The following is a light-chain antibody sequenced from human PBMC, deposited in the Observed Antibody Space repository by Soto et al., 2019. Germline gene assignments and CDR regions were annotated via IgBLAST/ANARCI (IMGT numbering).Light chain of an antibody. CDR3: SSDAGSNNLV. J-gene: IGLJ2*01. CDR2: EVS. Sequence: QSVLTQPPSASGSPGQSVTISCTGTSSDVGGYNYVSWYQQHPGKAPKLMIYEVSKRPSGVPDRFSGSKSGNTASLTVSGLQAEDEADYYCSSDAGSNNLVFGGGIKLTVL. CDR1: SSDVGGYNY. V-gene: IGLV2-8*01.